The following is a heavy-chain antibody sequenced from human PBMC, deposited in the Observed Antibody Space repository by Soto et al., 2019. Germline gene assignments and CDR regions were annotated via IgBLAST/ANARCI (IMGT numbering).Heavy chain of an antibody. J-gene: IGHJ4*02. D-gene: IGHD6-13*01. CDR1: GSIFDDYP. CDR3: VRRARSSWSFDY. Sequence: GGSLRLSCAASGSIFDDYPMHWVRQAPVKCLELFSSITWKTVNIGYADSVKGRFTISTDNAKHSLYLQINSLRTEDTALYSCVRRARSSWSFDYWGQGTLVTVSS. CDR2: ITWKTVNI. V-gene: IGHV3-9*01.